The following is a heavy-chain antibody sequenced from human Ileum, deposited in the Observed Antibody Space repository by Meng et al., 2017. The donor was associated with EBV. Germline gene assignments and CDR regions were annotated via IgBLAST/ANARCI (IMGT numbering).Heavy chain of an antibody. V-gene: IGHV4-28*01. CDR1: GYSISSTKW. CDR2: IYYSGST. CDR3: ARNVPGTSAYYD. Sequence: LQGSGPGLVKPSDSLSLTCAVSGYSISSTKWWGWIRQPPGKGLEWIGYIYYSGSTSYNPSLKSRVTMSVDTSKNQFSLNLNSVTAVDTAVYYCARNVPGTSAYYDWGQGTLVTVSS. D-gene: IGHD3-22*01. J-gene: IGHJ4*02.